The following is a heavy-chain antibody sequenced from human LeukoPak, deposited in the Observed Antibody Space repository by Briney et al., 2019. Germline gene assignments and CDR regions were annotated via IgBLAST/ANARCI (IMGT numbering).Heavy chain of an antibody. CDR1: GYTFTSYD. Sequence: ASVKVSCKASGYTFTSYDINWVRQAPGQGLEWMGWINPNSGGTNYAQKFQGRVTMTRDTSISTAYMELSRLRSDDTAVYYCARDIAVAGTIDYWGQGTLVTVSS. D-gene: IGHD6-19*01. CDR2: INPNSGGT. V-gene: IGHV1-2*02. J-gene: IGHJ4*02. CDR3: ARDIAVAGTIDY.